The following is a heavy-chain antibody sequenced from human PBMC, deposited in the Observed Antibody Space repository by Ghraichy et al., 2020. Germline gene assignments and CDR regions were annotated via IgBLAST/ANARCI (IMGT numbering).Heavy chain of an antibody. CDR2: INHSGST. D-gene: IGHD6-19*01. J-gene: IGHJ6*02. V-gene: IGHV4-34*01. CDR3: ARGYSSGWFPTNYYYYGMDV. Sequence: SETLSLTCAVYGGSFSGYYWSWIRQPPGKGLEWIGEINHSGSTNYNPSLKSRVTISVDTSKNQFSLKLSSVTAADTAVYYRARGYSSGWFPTNYYYYGMDVWGQGTTVTVSS. CDR1: GGSFSGYY.